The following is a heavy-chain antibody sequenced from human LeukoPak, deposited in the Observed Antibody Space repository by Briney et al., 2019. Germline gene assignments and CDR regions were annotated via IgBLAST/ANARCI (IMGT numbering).Heavy chain of an antibody. CDR2: IYTSGST. J-gene: IGHJ5*02. D-gene: IGHD3-22*01. CDR1: GGSISSGSYY. CDR3: ARDLYYYDSSGYLGNWFDP. V-gene: IGHV4-61*02. Sequence: SEILSLTCTVSGGSISSGSYYWSWIRQPAGKGLEWIGRIYTSGSTNYNPSLKSRVTISVHTSKNQFSLKLSSVTAADTAVYYCARDLYYYDSSGYLGNWFDPWGQGTLVTVSS.